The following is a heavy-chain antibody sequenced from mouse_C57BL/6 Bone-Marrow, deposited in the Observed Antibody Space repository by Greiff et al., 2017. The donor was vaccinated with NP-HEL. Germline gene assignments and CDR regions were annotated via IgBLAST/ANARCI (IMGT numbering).Heavy chain of an antibody. D-gene: IGHD2-2*01. CDR1: GYTFTDYE. V-gene: IGHV1-15*01. CDR3: TRYGYDVPSWVAY. CDR2: IDPETGGT. Sequence: VKLVESGAELVRPGASVTLSCKASGYTFTDYEMHWVKQTPVHGLEWIGAIDPETGGTAYNQKFKGKAILTADKSSSTAYMELRSLTSEDSAVYYCTRYGYDVPSWVAYWGQGTLVTVSA. J-gene: IGHJ3*01.